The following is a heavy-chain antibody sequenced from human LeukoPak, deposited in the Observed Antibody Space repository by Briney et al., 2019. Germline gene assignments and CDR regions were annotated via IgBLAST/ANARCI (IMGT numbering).Heavy chain of an antibody. CDR3: GRVGCTNINCLNWFDP. J-gene: IGHJ5*02. Sequence: ASVKVSCKASGYIFTGYHIHWVRQAPGQGVEWMGWIYPNSGGTTYAQKFQGRVTMTRDTSITTVYMELSRLTSDDTAVYYCGRVGCTNINCLNWFDPWGQGTLAIVSS. CDR1: GYIFTGYH. CDR2: IYPNSGGT. V-gene: IGHV1-2*02. D-gene: IGHD2-8*01.